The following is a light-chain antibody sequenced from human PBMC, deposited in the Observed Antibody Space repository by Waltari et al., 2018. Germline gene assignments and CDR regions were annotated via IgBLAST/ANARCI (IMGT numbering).Light chain of an antibody. Sequence: QSALTQPASVSGSPGQSITISCAGTSSDVGNSNHVSWYQQHPGRAPNLIIYAVSERPSGVSNRFSGSKSGNTASLTISGLQPEDEADYYCYSYARTITFVFGGGTKLTVL. J-gene: IGLJ3*02. V-gene: IGLV2-23*02. CDR1: SSDVGNSNH. CDR2: AVS. CDR3: YSYARTITFV.